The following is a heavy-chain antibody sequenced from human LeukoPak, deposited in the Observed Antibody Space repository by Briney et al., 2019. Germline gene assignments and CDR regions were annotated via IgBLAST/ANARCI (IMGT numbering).Heavy chain of an antibody. CDR2: MSPNSGNT. D-gene: IGHD3/OR15-3a*01. J-gene: IGHJ4*02. CDR3: TRGPPNWGYDF. CDR1: GYIFTSYD. Sequence: ASVKVSCKASGYIFTSYDINWVRQATGQRLEWLGWMSPNSGNTGYAQNFQGRVTMTRSTALSTAYMELSSLKSDDTAVYYCTRGPPNWGYDFWGQGTLGTVSS. V-gene: IGHV1-8*01.